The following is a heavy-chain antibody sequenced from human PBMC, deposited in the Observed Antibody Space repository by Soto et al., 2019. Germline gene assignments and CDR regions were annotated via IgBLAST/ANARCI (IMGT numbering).Heavy chain of an antibody. CDR3: ARDGGYSYGYYYYYYGMDV. J-gene: IGHJ6*02. CDR1: GYTFTSYG. CDR2: ISAYNGNT. Sequence: ASVKVSCKASGYTFTSYGISWVRQAPGQGLEWMGWISAYNGNTNYAQKLQGRVTMTTDTSTSTAYMELRSLRSDDTAVYYCARDGGYSYGYYYYYYGMDVWGQGTTVTVSS. D-gene: IGHD5-18*01. V-gene: IGHV1-18*01.